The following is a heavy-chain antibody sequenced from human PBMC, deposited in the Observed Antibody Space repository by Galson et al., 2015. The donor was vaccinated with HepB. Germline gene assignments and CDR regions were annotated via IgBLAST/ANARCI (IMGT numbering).Heavy chain of an antibody. CDR3: AKDWGLGV. Sequence: SLRLSCAASGFTFKIEAMYWVRQTPDKGLEFVAATSYDAQTKYYADSVRGRFTISRDNSKNTLYLQMDSLRLEDTALYYCAKDWGLGVWGQGTTVTVSS. CDR1: GFTFKIEA. D-gene: IGHD3-16*01. J-gene: IGHJ6*02. V-gene: IGHV3-30-3*02. CDR2: TSYDAQTK.